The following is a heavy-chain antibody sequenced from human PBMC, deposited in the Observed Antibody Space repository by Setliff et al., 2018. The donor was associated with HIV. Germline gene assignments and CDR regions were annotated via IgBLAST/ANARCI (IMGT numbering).Heavy chain of an antibody. J-gene: IGHJ4*02. CDR1: GYTFSGYY. CDR2: INPNSGAT. CDR3: ALASIVSTARWNH. V-gene: IGHV1-2*02. D-gene: IGHD1-26*01. Sequence: ASVKVSCKASGYTFSGYYLHWVRRAPGQGLEWMGWINPNSGATNYAQSFQGRVTMTRDASISTAYMDLSSLTSDDTAVYYCALASIVSTARWNHWGRGTTVTVSS.